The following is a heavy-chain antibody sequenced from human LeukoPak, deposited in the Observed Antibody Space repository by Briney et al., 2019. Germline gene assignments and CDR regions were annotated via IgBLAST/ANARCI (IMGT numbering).Heavy chain of an antibody. CDR1: GFTFSSYA. CDR2: ISGSGGRT. D-gene: IGHD3-22*01. V-gene: IGHV3-23*01. J-gene: IGHJ5*02. CDR3: AKSITMIVVVMAA. Sequence: GGSLRLSCVASGFTFSSYAMSWVRQAPGKGLEWVSAISGSGGRTYYADSVKGRFTISRDNSKNMLYLQMNSLRAEDTAVYYCAKSITMIVVVMAAWGQGTLVTVSS.